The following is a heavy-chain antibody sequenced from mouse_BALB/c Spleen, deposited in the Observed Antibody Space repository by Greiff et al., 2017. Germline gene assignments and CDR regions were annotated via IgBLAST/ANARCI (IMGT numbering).Heavy chain of an antibody. CDR2: INPDSSTI. J-gene: IGHJ3*01. Sequence: EVKLVESGGGLVQPGGSLKLSCAASGFDFSRYWMSWVRQAPGKGLEWIGEINPDSSTINYTPSLKDKFIISRDNAKNTLYLQMSKVRSEDTALYYCARPTYGNYEAYWGQGTLVTVSA. D-gene: IGHD2-10*02. V-gene: IGHV4-1*02. CDR3: ARPTYGNYEAY. CDR1: GFDFSRYW.